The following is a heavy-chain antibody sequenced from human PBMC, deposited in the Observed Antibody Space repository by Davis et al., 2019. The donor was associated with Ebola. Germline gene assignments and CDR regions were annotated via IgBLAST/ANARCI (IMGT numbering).Heavy chain of an antibody. CDR2: IYHSGST. D-gene: IGHD3-9*01. CDR1: GGSISSSNW. Sequence: PSETLSLTCAVSGGSISSSNWWSWVRQPPGKGLEWIGEIYHSGSTNYNPSLKSRVTISVDKSKNQFSLKLSSVTAADTAVYYCARAPYDILTGYQYYFDYWGQGTLVTVSS. J-gene: IGHJ4*02. CDR3: ARAPYDILTGYQYYFDY. V-gene: IGHV4-4*02.